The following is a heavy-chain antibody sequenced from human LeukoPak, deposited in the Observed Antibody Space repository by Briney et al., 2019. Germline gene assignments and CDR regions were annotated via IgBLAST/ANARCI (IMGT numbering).Heavy chain of an antibody. CDR2: IHSSGNT. CDR1: GGSISSYY. J-gene: IGHJ4*02. D-gene: IGHD5-12*01. V-gene: IGHV4-59*08. CDR3: ARMGGYSGYATH. Sequence: SETLSLTCTVSGGSISSYYWSWIRQPPGKGLEWIGYIHSSGNTNYNPSLKSRVTISVDTSKNQFSLKLSSVTAADTAVYYRARMGGYSGYATHWGQGTLVTVSS.